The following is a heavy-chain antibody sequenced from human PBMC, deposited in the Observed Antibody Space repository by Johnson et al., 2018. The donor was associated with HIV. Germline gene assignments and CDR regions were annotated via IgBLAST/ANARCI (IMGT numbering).Heavy chain of an antibody. CDR1: GFTLDDYG. V-gene: IGHV3-30*18. CDR2: MSFDGNNR. Sequence: QVQLVESGGGVVQPGGSLRLSCAASGFTLDDYGMAWVRQAPGKGLEWVAVMSFDGNNRYYADSVKGRFTISRDNSKNTLYLQMNSLRAEDTAVYYCAKVALTTVTTPGRDAFDIWGPGTMVTVSS. D-gene: IGHD4-17*01. CDR3: AKVALTTVTTPGRDAFDI. J-gene: IGHJ3*02.